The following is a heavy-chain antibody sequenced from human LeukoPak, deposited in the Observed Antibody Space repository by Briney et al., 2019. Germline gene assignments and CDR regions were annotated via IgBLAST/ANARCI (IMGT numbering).Heavy chain of an antibody. J-gene: IGHJ5*02. CDR2: IYYSGST. CDR3: ARHSGLRSPFDP. D-gene: IGHD3-3*01. Sequence: SETLSLTCTVSGGSISSSSYYWGWIRQPPGKGLEWIGSIYYSGSTYYNPSLESRVTISVDTSKNQLSLKLTSATAADTSVYYCARHSGLRSPFDPWGQGTLVTVSS. CDR1: GGSISSSSYY. V-gene: IGHV4-39*01.